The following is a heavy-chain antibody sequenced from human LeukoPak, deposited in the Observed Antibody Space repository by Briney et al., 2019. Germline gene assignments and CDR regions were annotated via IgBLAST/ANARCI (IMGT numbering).Heavy chain of an antibody. D-gene: IGHD1-14*01. V-gene: IGHV4-61*05. CDR2: IYYSGST. CDR3: ARDRESLNWFDP. Sequence: PSETLSPTCTVSGGSISSSSYYWSWIRQPPGKGLEWIGYIYYSGSTNYNPSLKSRVTMSVDRSKNQFSLKLSSVTAADTAVYFCARDRESLNWFDPWGQGTLVTVSS. CDR1: GGSISSSSYY. J-gene: IGHJ5*02.